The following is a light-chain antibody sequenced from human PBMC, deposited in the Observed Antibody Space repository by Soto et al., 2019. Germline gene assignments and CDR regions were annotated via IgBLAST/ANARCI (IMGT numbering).Light chain of an antibody. Sequence: DIQMTQSPSTLSASVGDRVTITCRASQSIRSWLAWYQQKPGKAPKLLIYKASSLDSGVPSRFNGSGSGTESTLTISRLQPDDFATYYCQQYNSYWTFGQGTKVEIK. J-gene: IGKJ1*01. CDR2: KAS. CDR3: QQYNSYWT. CDR1: QSIRSW. V-gene: IGKV1-5*03.